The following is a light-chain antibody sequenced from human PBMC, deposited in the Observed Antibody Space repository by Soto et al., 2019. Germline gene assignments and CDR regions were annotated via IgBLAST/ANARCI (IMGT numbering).Light chain of an antibody. Sequence: DIVMTQSPLSLPVTPGEPASISCRSSQSLLHSNGYNDLDWYLQKPGQSPQLLIYLGSNRASGVPDRFRGSGSGTDFTLKISSVEAEDVGVYYCMQALQTPITLGQGNKVDIK. J-gene: IGKJ1*01. V-gene: IGKV2-28*01. CDR2: LGS. CDR1: QSLLHSNGYND. CDR3: MQALQTPIT.